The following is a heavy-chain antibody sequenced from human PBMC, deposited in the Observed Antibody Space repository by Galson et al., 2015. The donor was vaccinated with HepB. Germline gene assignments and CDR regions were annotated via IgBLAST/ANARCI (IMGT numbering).Heavy chain of an antibody. Sequence: SVKVSCKASGGTFSSYAISWVRQAPGQGLEWMGGIIPIFGTANHAQKFQGRVTITADESTSTAYMELSSLRSEDTAVYYCAREEGSSGWPNWFDPWGQGTLVTVSS. V-gene: IGHV1-69*13. J-gene: IGHJ5*02. CDR3: AREEGSSGWPNWFDP. D-gene: IGHD6-19*01. CDR1: GGTFSSYA. CDR2: IIPIFGTA.